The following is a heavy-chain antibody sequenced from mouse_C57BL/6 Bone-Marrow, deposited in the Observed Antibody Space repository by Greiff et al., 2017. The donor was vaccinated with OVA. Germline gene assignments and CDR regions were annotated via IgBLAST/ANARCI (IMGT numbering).Heavy chain of an antibody. Sequence: QVQLQQPGAELVKPGASVKLSCKASGYTFTSYWMHWVKQRPGQGLEWIGMIHPNSGSTNYNEKFKSKATLTVDKSSSTAYMQLSSLTSEDAAVYYCARPAGSYYFDYWGQGTTLTVSS. CDR2: IHPNSGST. D-gene: IGHD3-1*01. V-gene: IGHV1-64*01. CDR1: GYTFTSYW. J-gene: IGHJ2*01. CDR3: ARPAGSYYFDY.